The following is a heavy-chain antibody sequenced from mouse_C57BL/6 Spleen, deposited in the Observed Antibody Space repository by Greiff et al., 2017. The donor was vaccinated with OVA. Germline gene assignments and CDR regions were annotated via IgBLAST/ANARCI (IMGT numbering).Heavy chain of an antibody. D-gene: IGHD2-4*01. J-gene: IGHJ1*03. CDR1: GFTFSDYY. V-gene: IGHV5-16*01. CDR3: ARVYDYDRYFDV. Sequence: EVKLVESEGGLVQPGSSMKLSCTASGFTFSDYYMAWVRQVPEKGLEWVANINYDGSSTYYLDSLKSRFIISRDNAKNILYLQMSSLKSEDTATYYCARVYDYDRYFDVWGTGTTVTVSS. CDR2: INYDGSST.